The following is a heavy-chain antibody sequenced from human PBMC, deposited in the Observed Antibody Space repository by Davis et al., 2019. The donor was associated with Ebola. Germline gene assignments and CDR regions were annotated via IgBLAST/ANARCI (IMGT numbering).Heavy chain of an antibody. V-gene: IGHV6-1*01. J-gene: IGHJ4*02. CDR1: GDTVSSHSAA. Sequence: SQTLSLTCAISGDTVSSHSAAWNXPRHSPSSFLPFLGRTYYRSKWFVDYASSVKSRITINADTSKNQFSMQLTSVTLEDTGVYYCARDPPSDQGYDYWGQGTLVTVSS. D-gene: IGHD3-22*01. CDR2: TYYRSKWFV. CDR3: ARDPPSDQGYDY.